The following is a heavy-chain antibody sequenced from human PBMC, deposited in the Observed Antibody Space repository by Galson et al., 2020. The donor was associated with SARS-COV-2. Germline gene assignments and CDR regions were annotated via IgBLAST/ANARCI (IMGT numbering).Heavy chain of an antibody. CDR3: ARDSSTSSRGRFDY. V-gene: IGHV3-30*04. CDR2: ISYDGSNK. D-gene: IGHD6-13*01. Sequence: QAPGKGLEWVAVISYDGSNKYYADSVKGRFTISRDNSKNTLYLQMNSLRAEDTAVYYCARDSSTSSRGRFDYWGQGTLVTVSS. J-gene: IGHJ4*02.